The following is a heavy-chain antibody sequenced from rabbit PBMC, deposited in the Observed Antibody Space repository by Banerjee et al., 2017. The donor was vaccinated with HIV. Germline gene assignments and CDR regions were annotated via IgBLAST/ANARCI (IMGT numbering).Heavy chain of an antibody. CDR1: GFSFSSSYY. CDR3: ARYHAGYAGYDYPTAFNL. CDR2: IDVGDSGSS. D-gene: IGHD6-1*01. V-gene: IGHV1S45*01. Sequence: QEQLEESGGDLVKPEGSLTLTCTASGFSFSSSYYMCWVRQAPGKGLEWIACIDVGDSGSSTYASWAKGRITISKTSSTTVTLQMTSLTAADTATYFCARYHAGYAGYDYPTAFNLWGPGTLVTVS. J-gene: IGHJ4*01.